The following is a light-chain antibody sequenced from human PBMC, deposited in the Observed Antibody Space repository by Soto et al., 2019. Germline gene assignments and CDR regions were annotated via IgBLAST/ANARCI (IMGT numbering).Light chain of an antibody. CDR1: GSDVGNYNF. V-gene: IGLV2-23*01. CDR2: AGS. Sequence: QSALTQPASVSGSPGQSITISCTGTGSDVGNYNFVSWYQHHPGKAPKLLIYAGSGRPSGVSYRFSGARSGNTASLTISGLQAADEADYYCCSYADTNTYVFGPGTKV. CDR3: CSYADTNTYV. J-gene: IGLJ1*01.